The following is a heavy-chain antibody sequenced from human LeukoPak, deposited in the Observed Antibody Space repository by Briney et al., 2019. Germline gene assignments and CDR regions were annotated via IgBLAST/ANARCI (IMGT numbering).Heavy chain of an antibody. V-gene: IGHV1-69*05. CDR2: IIPIFGTA. D-gene: IGHD3-10*01. CDR1: GGTFSSYA. J-gene: IGHJ6*03. Sequence: ASVKVSCKASGGTFSSYAISWVRQAPGQGLEWMGGIIPIFGTANYAQKFQGRVTITTDESTSTAYMELSSLRSEDTAVYYCARGVWFGELYYYYMDVWGKGTTVTVSS. CDR3: ARGVWFGELYYYYMDV.